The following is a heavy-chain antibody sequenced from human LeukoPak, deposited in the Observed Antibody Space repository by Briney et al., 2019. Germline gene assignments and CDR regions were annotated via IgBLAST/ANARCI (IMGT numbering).Heavy chain of an antibody. J-gene: IGHJ4*02. D-gene: IGHD6-13*01. Sequence: ASVKVSCKASGYTFSNYGISWVRQAPGQGLEWMGWISAYNGDTNYAQKLQGRVAMTTDTSTSTAYMEPRSLRSDDTAVYYRAREYSSRPPDYWGQGTLVTVSS. CDR2: ISAYNGDT. V-gene: IGHV1-18*01. CDR1: GYTFSNYG. CDR3: AREYSSRPPDY.